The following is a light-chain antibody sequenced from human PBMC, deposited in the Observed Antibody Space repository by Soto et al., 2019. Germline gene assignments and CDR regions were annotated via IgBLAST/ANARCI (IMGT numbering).Light chain of an antibody. J-gene: IGKJ3*01. CDR2: GAS. CDR3: QQYGSSPS. Sequence: ETVMTQSPVTRSVSAGDTATLSCRASQRVSNHFAWYQQKPGQAPRLLIYGASSRATGIPDRFSGIGSGTDFTLTISRLEPEDFAVYYCQQYGSSPSFGPGTKVDIK. V-gene: IGKV3-20*01. CDR1: QRVSNH.